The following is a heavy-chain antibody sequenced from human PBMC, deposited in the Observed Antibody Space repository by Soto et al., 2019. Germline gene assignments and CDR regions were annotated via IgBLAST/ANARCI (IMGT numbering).Heavy chain of an antibody. CDR3: ARDKGAYCGGDCYSTWFDP. V-gene: IGHV1-18*01. CDR1: GYTFTSYG. J-gene: IGHJ5*02. Sequence: QVQLVQSGAEVKKPGASVKVSCKASGYTFTSYGISWVRQAPGQGLEWMGWISAYNGNTNYAQKLQGRVTMTTDTSTSTAYMELRSLRSDETAVYYCARDKGAYCGGDCYSTWFDPWGQGTLVTVSS. CDR2: ISAYNGNT. D-gene: IGHD2-21*02.